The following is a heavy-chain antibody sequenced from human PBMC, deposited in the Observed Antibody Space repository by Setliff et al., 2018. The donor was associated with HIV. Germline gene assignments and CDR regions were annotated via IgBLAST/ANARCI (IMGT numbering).Heavy chain of an antibody. V-gene: IGHV4-39*01. D-gene: IGHD3-10*01. CDR2: IYYSGST. CDR3: ARHPEWFGGLLTWFDP. Sequence: SETLSLTCTVSGGSISSSSYYWGWIRQPPGKGLEWIGSIYYSGSTYYNPSLKSRVTISVDTSKNQFSLKLSSVTAADTAVYYCARHPEWFGGLLTWFDPWGQGTLVTVSS. J-gene: IGHJ5*02. CDR1: GGSISSSSYY.